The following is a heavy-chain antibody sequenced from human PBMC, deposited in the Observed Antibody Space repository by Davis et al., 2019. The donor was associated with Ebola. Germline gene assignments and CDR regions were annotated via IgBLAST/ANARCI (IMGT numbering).Heavy chain of an antibody. Sequence: PGGSLRLSCAASGFTFSSYGMHWVRQAPGKGLEWVAVISYDGSNKYYADSVKGRFTISRDNSKNTLYLQMNSLRAEDTAVYYCAKDPATVTTWFDYWGQGTLVTVSS. V-gene: IGHV3-30*18. CDR2: ISYDGSNK. CDR3: AKDPATVTTWFDY. CDR1: GFTFSSYG. J-gene: IGHJ4*02. D-gene: IGHD4-17*01.